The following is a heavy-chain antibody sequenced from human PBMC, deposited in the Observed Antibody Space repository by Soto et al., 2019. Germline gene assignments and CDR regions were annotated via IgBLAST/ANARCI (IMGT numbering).Heavy chain of an antibody. CDR2: ISAYNGNT. D-gene: IGHD6-6*01. V-gene: IGHV1-18*01. Sequence: VKVSCKASGYTFTSYGISWVRQAPGQGLEWMGWISAYNGNTNYAQKLQGRVTMTTDTSTSTAYMELRSLRSDDTAVYYCARDKGIAACPDWFDPWGQGTLVTVSS. CDR1: GYTFTSYG. J-gene: IGHJ5*02. CDR3: ARDKGIAACPDWFDP.